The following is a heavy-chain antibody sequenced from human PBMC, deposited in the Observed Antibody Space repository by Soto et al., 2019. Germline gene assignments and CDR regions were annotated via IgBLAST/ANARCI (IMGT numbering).Heavy chain of an antibody. D-gene: IGHD6-6*01. Sequence: SETLSLTCAVYGGSFSGYYWSWIRQPPGKGLEWIGEINHSGSTNYNPSLKSRVTISVDTSKNQFSLKRSSVTAADTAVYYCARGHLCSSSSDFDYWGQGTLVTVSS. CDR1: GGSFSGYY. V-gene: IGHV4-34*01. CDR3: ARGHLCSSSSDFDY. J-gene: IGHJ4*02. CDR2: INHSGST.